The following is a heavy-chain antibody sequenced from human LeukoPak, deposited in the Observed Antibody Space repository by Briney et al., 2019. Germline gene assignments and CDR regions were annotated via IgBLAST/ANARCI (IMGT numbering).Heavy chain of an antibody. Sequence: GGSLRLSCAASGFTFRSYSMNWVRQAPGKGLEWVSYISSGSNVIYYTDSVKGRFTISRDNAENSLYLQMSSLRVEDTAVYFCARGSDSGGYYYVDWGQGTLVTVSP. J-gene: IGHJ4*02. V-gene: IGHV3-48*01. D-gene: IGHD3-22*01. CDR1: GFTFRSYS. CDR2: ISSGSNVI. CDR3: ARGSDSGGYYYVD.